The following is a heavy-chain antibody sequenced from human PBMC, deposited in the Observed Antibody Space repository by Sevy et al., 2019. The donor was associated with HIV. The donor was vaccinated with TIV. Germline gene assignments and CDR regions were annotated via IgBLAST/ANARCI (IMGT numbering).Heavy chain of an antibody. CDR2: IRNDPDGGTT. V-gene: IGHV3-15*01. Sequence: GGSLRLSCTASGFTFRNVWMTWVRQVPGKGLEWVGRIRNDPDGGTTDYAAAVRGRFTISRDDSKNTLYLQMNSLKTEDTAVYYCSTDIIVQSGYSHAFSTFNPDLPHNSGADVWGQGTTVTVSS. J-gene: IGHJ6*02. CDR3: STDIIVQSGYSHAFSTFNPDLPHNSGADV. D-gene: IGHD5-12*01. CDR1: GFTFRNVW.